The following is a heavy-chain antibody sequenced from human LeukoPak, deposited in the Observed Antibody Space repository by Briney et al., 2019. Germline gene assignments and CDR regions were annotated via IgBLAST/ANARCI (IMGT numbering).Heavy chain of an antibody. CDR2: IYYSGST. Sequence: SETLSLTCTVSGGSISSYYWGWIRQPPGKALEWIGSIYYSGSTDYNPSLKSRVTISVDTSKNQFSLKLSSVTAADTAVYYCARGYYYDSSPFDYWGQGTLVTVSS. J-gene: IGHJ4*02. D-gene: IGHD3-22*01. V-gene: IGHV4-39*01. CDR1: GGSISSYY. CDR3: ARGYYYDSSPFDY.